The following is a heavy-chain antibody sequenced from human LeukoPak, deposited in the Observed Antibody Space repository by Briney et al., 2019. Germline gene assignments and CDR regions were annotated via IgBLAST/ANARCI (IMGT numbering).Heavy chain of an antibody. Sequence: PGGSLRLSCAASGFTFSSYGMHWVRQAPGKGLEWVAVISYDGSNKYYADSVKGRFTISRDNAKNSLYLQMNSLRAEDTAVYYCAREKMLPWGQGTLVTVSS. CDR2: ISYDGSNK. CDR1: GFTFSSYG. J-gene: IGHJ4*02. V-gene: IGHV3-30*03. D-gene: IGHD3-10*02. CDR3: AREKMLP.